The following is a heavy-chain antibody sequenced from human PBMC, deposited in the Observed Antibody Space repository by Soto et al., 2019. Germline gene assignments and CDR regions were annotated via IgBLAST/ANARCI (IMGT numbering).Heavy chain of an antibody. Sequence: GESLKISCKGSGHSFTNYWIAWVRQMPGKGLEYMGIIYPSDSDTRYSPSFQGRVTISADKSISTAYLQWSGLKASDTAIYYCARHGFYGDFSSNYFDPWGQGTLVTVSS. J-gene: IGHJ5*02. CDR2: IYPSDSDT. CDR1: GHSFTNYW. V-gene: IGHV5-51*01. CDR3: ARHGFYGDFSSNYFDP. D-gene: IGHD4-17*01.